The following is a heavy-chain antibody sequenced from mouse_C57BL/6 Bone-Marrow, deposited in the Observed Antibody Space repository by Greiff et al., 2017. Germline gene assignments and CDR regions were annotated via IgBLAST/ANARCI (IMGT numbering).Heavy chain of an antibody. D-gene: IGHD1-1*01. CDR1: GYAFTNYL. Sequence: VKLMESGAELVRPGTSVKVSCKASGYAFTNYLIEWVKQRPGQGLEWIGVINPGSGGTNYNEKFKGKATLTADKSSSTAYMQLSSLTSEDSAVYFCARSYYYAAWFAYWGQGTLVTVSA. V-gene: IGHV1-54*01. CDR2: INPGSGGT. CDR3: ARSYYYAAWFAY. J-gene: IGHJ3*01.